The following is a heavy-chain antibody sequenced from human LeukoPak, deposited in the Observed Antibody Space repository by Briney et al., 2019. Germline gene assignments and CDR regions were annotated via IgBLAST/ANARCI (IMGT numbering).Heavy chain of an antibody. J-gene: IGHJ4*02. D-gene: IGHD3-10*01. CDR1: GYTFTTYF. V-gene: IGHV1-46*01. Sequence: ASVKVSCKASGYTFTTYFMHWVRQAPGQGLEWMGIINPSGGSTAYAQKFQGRVTMTRDTSTSTVYMEVTSLRSEDTAVYYCARESSGGSGFDYWGQGTLVTVSS. CDR2: INPSGGST. CDR3: ARESSGGSGFDY.